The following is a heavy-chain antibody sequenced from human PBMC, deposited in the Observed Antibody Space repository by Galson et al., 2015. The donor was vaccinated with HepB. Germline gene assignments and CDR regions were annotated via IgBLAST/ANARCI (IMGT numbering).Heavy chain of an antibody. CDR3: ARDSGNGGSQD. V-gene: IGHV3-33*01. D-gene: IGHD2-8*01. Sequence: SLRLSCAASGFIFSNYGMQWVRQAPGKGLEWVAHIWYDGTYKHYADSVKGRFTISRANAKNTLFLQMNSLRAEDTAVYYGARDSGNGGSQDWGQGHLVSVSS. CDR1: GFIFSNYG. J-gene: IGHJ4*02. CDR2: IWYDGTYK.